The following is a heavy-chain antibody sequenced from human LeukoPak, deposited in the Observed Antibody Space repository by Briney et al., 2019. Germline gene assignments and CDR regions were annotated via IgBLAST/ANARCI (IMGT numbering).Heavy chain of an antibody. D-gene: IGHD3-3*01. Sequence: SETLSLTCAVYGGAFSGYYWSWIRQPPGKGLEWIGEINHGGSTNYNPSLKSRVTISVDTSKNQFSLKLSSVTAADTAVYYCARAHSIRSVVIISRFDYWGQGTLVTVSS. CDR3: ARAHSIRSVVIISRFDY. CDR2: INHGGST. V-gene: IGHV4-34*01. CDR1: GGAFSGYY. J-gene: IGHJ4*02.